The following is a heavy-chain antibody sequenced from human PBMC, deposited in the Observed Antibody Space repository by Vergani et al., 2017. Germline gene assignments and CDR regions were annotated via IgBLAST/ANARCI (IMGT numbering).Heavy chain of an antibody. D-gene: IGHD3-3*01. J-gene: IGHJ3*02. CDR3: AKDYXDFWSGYLRDAFDI. V-gene: IGHV3-30*18. Sequence: QVQLVESGGGVVQPGRSLRLSCAASGFTFSSYGMHWVRQAPGKGLEWVAVISYDGSNKYYADSVKGRFTISRDNSKNTLYLQMNSLRAEDTAVYYCAKDYXDFWSGYLRDAFDIWGQGTMVTVSS. CDR1: GFTFSSYG. CDR2: ISYDGSNK.